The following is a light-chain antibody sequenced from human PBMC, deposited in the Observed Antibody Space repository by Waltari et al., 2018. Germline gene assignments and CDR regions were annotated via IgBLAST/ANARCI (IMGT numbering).Light chain of an antibody. CDR2: SSN. J-gene: IGLJ1*01. CDR3: AAWDDSLNGLYV. CDR1: TSNIGRNT. Sequence: QSVLTQPPSASGTPGQRLTISCSGSTSNIGRNTVTWYQQLPGTAPKLLIYSSNQPPSGVPDRFSGSKSGTSASLAISGLQSEDEADYYCAAWDDSLNGLYVFGPGTKVTVL. V-gene: IGLV1-44*01.